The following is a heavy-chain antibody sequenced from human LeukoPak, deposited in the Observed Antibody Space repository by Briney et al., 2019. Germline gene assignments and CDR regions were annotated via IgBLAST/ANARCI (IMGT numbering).Heavy chain of an antibody. J-gene: IGHJ4*02. CDR1: GGSISSYY. Sequence: SETLSLTCTVSGGSISSYYWSWIRQPPGKGLEWIGYIYYSGGTNYNPSLKSRVTISVDTSKNQFSLKLSSVTAADTAVYYCARDGGSGYYDYWGQGTLVTVSS. D-gene: IGHD3-22*01. V-gene: IGHV4-59*01. CDR3: ARDGGSGYYDY. CDR2: IYYSGGT.